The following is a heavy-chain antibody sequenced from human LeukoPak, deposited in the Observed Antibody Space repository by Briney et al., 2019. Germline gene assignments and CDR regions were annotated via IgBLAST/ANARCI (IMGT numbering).Heavy chain of an antibody. D-gene: IGHD2-2*01. J-gene: IGHJ6*04. CDR2: IIPIFGTA. CDR3: ARVRDLGYCSSTSCQNYYYYYGMDV. CDR1: GGTFSIYP. Sequence: EASVKVSSKAPGGTFSIYPISWVRQAPGQGLEWMGGIIPIFGTANYAQKFQGRVTITADESTSTANMELSSLRSEDTAVYYCARVRDLGYCSSTSCQNYYYYYGMDVWGKGTTVTVSS. V-gene: IGHV1-69*01.